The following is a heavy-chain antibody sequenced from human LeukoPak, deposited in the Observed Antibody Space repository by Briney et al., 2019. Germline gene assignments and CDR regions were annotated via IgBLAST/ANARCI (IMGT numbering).Heavy chain of an antibody. J-gene: IGHJ4*02. D-gene: IGHD6-13*01. V-gene: IGHV4-39*07. Sequence: SETLSLTCTVSGGSISSSSYYWGWIRQPPGRGLEWIGSIYYSGSTYYNPSLKSRVTISVDTSKNQFSLKLSSVTAADTVVYYCARPGAAADYFDYWGQGTLVTVSS. CDR1: GGSISSSSYY. CDR3: ARPGAAADYFDY. CDR2: IYYSGST.